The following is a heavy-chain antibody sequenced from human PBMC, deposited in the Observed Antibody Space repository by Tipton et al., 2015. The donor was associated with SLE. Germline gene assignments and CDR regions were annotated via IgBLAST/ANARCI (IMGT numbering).Heavy chain of an antibody. J-gene: IGHJ4*02. V-gene: IGHV4-39*01. D-gene: IGHD3-22*01. CDR2: IYYSGST. CDR3: ARTTYDSSGYYPG. CDR1: GGSISSSSYY. Sequence: TLSLTCTVSGGSISSSSYYWGWIRQPPGKGLEWIGSIYYSGSTYYNPSLKSRVTISVDTSKNQFSLKLSSVTAADTAVYYCARTTYDSSGYYPGWGQGTLVTVSS.